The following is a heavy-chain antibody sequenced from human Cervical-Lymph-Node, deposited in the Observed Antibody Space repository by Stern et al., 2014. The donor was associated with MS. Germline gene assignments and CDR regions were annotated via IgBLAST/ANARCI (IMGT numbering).Heavy chain of an antibody. Sequence: QVTLRESGPTLVKPTPTLTLTCTFSGFSLSTTRAGVAWIRQPPGKSLEWLALLSWDDERRYSPSLKDRLTITKDNSKNQVVLTMTNLDPVDTATYYCAHRSSGAYCSGESCYFAHWGQGALVTVSS. V-gene: IGHV2-5*02. J-gene: IGHJ4*02. CDR3: AHRSSGAYCSGESCYFAH. CDR1: GFSLSTTRAG. CDR2: LSWDDER. D-gene: IGHD2-15*01.